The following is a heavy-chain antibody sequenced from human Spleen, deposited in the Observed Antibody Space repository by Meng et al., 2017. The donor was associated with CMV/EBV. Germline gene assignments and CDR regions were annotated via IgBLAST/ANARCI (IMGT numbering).Heavy chain of an antibody. V-gene: IGHV4-28*03. CDR1: XYSTSSTNW. CDR2: IYYSGST. Sequence: QVQLQESGPGLVKPSXXLSCTCAVSXYSTSSTNWWGWIRQPPGKGLEWIGYIYYSGSTSYNPYLKSRVTMSVDTSKNQFSLNLNSVTAMDTAVYYCARERGSYYYGSGSYYKGSFDYWGQGTRVTVSS. D-gene: IGHD3-10*01. CDR3: ARERGSYYYGSGSYYKGSFDY. J-gene: IGHJ4*02.